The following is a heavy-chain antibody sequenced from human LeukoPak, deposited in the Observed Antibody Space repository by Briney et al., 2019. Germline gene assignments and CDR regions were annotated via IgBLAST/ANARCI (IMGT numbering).Heavy chain of an antibody. D-gene: IGHD3-10*01. CDR3: ARVRYYYGSGSYPYYMDV. CDR2: INPNSGGT. Sequence: GASVKVSCKASGHSFTSYDINWVRQATGQGLEWMGWINPNSGGTNYAQKFQGRVTMTTDTSTSTAYMELRSLRSDDTAVYYCARVRYYYGSGSYPYYMDVWGKGTTVTVSS. CDR1: GHSFTSYD. V-gene: IGHV1-2*02. J-gene: IGHJ6*03.